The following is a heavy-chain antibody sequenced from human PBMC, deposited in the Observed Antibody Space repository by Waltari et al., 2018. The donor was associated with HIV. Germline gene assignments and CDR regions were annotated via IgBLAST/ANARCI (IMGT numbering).Heavy chain of an antibody. J-gene: IGHJ4*02. Sequence: HVQLLQSGPRLVTSSQPLSLTCAISGDSVPTDSTAWHWIRLSPAGGLEGRGRTYHRSKWFQLYAPSVRGRIRVDVDPSVNHFSLHLDSVTPDDTAVYYCARDSNGLDYWGQGTVVTVSS. CDR1: GDSVPTDSTA. CDR3: ARDSNGLDY. V-gene: IGHV6-1*02. CDR2: TYHRSKWFQ. D-gene: IGHD4-4*01.